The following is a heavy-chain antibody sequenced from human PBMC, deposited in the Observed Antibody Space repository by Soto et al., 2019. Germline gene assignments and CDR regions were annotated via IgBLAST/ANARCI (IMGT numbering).Heavy chain of an antibody. J-gene: IGHJ1*01. V-gene: IGHV3-23*01. CDR1: GIPFSSEG. D-gene: IGHD6-13*01. CDR3: AVISSNWYPSNFHH. CDR2: ISGSGVST. Sequence: GSLRLSCVVSGIPFSSEGMTWVRQARGRGLEWVSGISGSGVSTYYADSVKGRFIISRDNSKNTLFLQMNSLRADDTAVYHCAVISSNWYPSNFHHWGQGTLVTVSS.